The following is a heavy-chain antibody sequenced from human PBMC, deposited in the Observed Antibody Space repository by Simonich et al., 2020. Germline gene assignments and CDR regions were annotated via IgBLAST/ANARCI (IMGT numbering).Heavy chain of an antibody. V-gene: IGHV1-8*03. D-gene: IGHD1-26*01. CDR3: ARTYSGSYYYFDY. Sequence: QVQLVQSGAEVKKPGAAVKVSCKASGYTFTSYDINWVRQATGQGLELMGLMNPNSGNTGYAQKIQSRVTITRNTSISTAYMELSSLRSEDTAVYYCARTYSGSYYYFDYWGQGTLVTVSS. CDR2: MNPNSGNT. J-gene: IGHJ4*02. CDR1: GYTFTSYD.